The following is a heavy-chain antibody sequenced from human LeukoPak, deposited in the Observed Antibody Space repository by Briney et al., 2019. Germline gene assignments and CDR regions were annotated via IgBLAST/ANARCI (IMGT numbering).Heavy chain of an antibody. CDR1: GGTFSGYA. J-gene: IGHJ4*02. V-gene: IGHV3-30*04. CDR2: ISYDGSNK. CDR3: ARSSASYWIYDY. D-gene: IGHD1-26*01. Sequence: PGGSLSLSCAASGGTFSGYAWNWVRQPPGKGLEWVGDISYDGSNKYYADSVKGRFTISRDNSKNTLYLQMNSLRAEDTAVYYCARSSASYWIYDYWGQGTLVTVSS.